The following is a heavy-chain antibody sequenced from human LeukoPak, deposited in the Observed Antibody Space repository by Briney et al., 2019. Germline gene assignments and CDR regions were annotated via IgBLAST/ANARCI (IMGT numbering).Heavy chain of an antibody. CDR1: GYTFTSYA. CDR3: ARDSVVTGNDY. CDR2: INACNGNT. D-gene: IGHD2-21*02. V-gene: IGHV1-3*01. Sequence: EASVKVSCKASGYTFTSYAMHWARQAPGQRLEWMGWINACNGNTKYSQKFQGRVTITRDTSASTAYMELSSLRSEDTAVYYCARDSVVTGNDYWGQGTLVTVSS. J-gene: IGHJ4*02.